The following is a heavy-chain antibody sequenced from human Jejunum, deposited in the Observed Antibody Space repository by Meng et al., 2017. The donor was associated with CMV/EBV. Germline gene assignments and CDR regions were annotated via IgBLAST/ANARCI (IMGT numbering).Heavy chain of an antibody. CDR1: GGSIGSGDYY. J-gene: IGHJ4*02. D-gene: IGHD3-3*01. CDR3: ARGSIFVSFDS. Sequence: QVQLTRSGPGLVKPSQTLSLTCSVSGGSIGSGDYYWSWTRQPPGKGLEWIGYIHDTGSTYYNPSLKSRVDISLGTSRNHFSLTLSSVTAEDTAVYFCARGSIFVSFDSWGQGTLVTVSS. CDR2: IHDTGST. V-gene: IGHV4-30-4*08.